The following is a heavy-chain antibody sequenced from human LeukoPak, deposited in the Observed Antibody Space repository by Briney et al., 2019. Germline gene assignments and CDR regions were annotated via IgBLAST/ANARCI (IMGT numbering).Heavy chain of an antibody. D-gene: IGHD3-9*01. V-gene: IGHV4-59*01. CDR2: IYYSGST. J-gene: IGHJ4*02. CDR1: GGSISSYY. Sequence: PETLSLTCTVSGGSISSYYWSWIRQPPGKGLEWIGYIYYSGSTNYNPSLKSRVTISVDTSKNQFSLKLSSVTAADTAVYYCARDRGGYDIVWGQGTLVTVSS. CDR3: ARDRGGYDIV.